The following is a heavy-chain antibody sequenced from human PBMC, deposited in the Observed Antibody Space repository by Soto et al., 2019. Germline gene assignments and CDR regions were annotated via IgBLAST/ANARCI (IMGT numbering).Heavy chain of an antibody. Sequence: QVQLVESGEGVVRPGRSLRLYCAASGFTFSHYAMHWVRQAPGKGLEWVALMSYDGSNEYYADSVKGRFTISRDNSKNTLYLQMNSLRAEDTAVFYCAKDGSHNFDYWGQGTLVTVSS. CDR1: GFTFSHYA. D-gene: IGHD1-26*01. CDR2: MSYDGSNE. CDR3: AKDGSHNFDY. J-gene: IGHJ4*02. V-gene: IGHV3-30*18.